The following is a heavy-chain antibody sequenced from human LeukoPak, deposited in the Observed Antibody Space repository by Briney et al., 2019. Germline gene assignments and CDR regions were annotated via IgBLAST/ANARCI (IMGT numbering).Heavy chain of an antibody. J-gene: IGHJ5*02. CDR2: IYHSGST. V-gene: IGHV4-38-2*01. Sequence: PSETLSLTCAVPGYSISSGYYWGWIRQPRGKGLEWIGSIYHSGSTYYNPSLKSRVTISVDTSKNQFSLKLSSVTAADTAVYYCARRQARDFWSGYPYSNWFDPLGPGNPGHRLL. D-gene: IGHD3-3*01. CDR1: GYSISSGYY. CDR3: ARRQARDFWSGYPYSNWFDP.